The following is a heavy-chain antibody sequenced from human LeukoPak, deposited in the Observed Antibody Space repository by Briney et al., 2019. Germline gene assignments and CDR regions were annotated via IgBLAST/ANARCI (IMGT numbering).Heavy chain of an antibody. J-gene: IGHJ4*02. CDR1: GYPFTGYY. CDR3: ARGFDWLEYYFDY. V-gene: IGHV1-2*02. D-gene: IGHD3-9*01. CDR2: INPNTGGT. Sequence: ASVKVSCKASGYPFTGYYIHWVRQAPGQGLEWMGWINPNTGGTNYAQKFQGRVTMTRDTSISTAYMEVNRLRPDDTAVYYCARGFDWLEYYFDYWGQGTLVTVSS.